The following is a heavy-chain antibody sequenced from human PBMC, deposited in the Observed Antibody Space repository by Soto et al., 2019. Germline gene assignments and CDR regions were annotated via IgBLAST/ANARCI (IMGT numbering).Heavy chain of an antibody. J-gene: IGHJ6*02. D-gene: IGHD3-16*02. Sequence: ASVKVSCKASGYSFTSLHFNWVRQATGQGLEWIGWMNPHSGDTGFAQRFQGRVTMTRNTSINTAYMELRSLRSQDTALYYCAKDVRYYDDVWGSYRYTGYSYRMDVWGQGSRVTVSS. CDR1: GYSFTSLH. CDR2: MNPHSGDT. V-gene: IGHV1-8*01. CDR3: AKDVRYYDDVWGSYRYTGYSYRMDV.